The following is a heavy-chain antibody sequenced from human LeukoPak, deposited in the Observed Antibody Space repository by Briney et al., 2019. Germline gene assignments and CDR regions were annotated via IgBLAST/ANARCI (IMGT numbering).Heavy chain of an antibody. D-gene: IGHD6-13*01. CDR1: GFTNSNCA. CDR2: ISDSGGST. CDR3: ARVVAVAGTVY. Sequence: GGSLRLSCAASGFTNSNCAMSLVRRAPGKGLEWVSTISDSGGSTYYADSVKGRFTISRDNSKNTLFLQMNSLRAEDTAVYYCARVVAVAGTVYWGQGTLVTVSS. V-gene: IGHV3-23*01. J-gene: IGHJ4*02.